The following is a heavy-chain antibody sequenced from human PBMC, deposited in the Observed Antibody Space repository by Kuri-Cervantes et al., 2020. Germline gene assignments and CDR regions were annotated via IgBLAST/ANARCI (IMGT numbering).Heavy chain of an antibody. Sequence: SETLSLTCTVAGGSISSYYWSWIRQPPGKGLGWIGYIYYSGSTNYNPSLKSRVTISVDTSKNQFSLKLSSVTAADTAVYYCARDLGDCSGGSCYYYYGMDVWGQGTTVTVSS. D-gene: IGHD2-15*01. CDR3: ARDLGDCSGGSCYYYYGMDV. CDR2: IYYSGST. V-gene: IGHV4-59*12. J-gene: IGHJ6*02. CDR1: GGSISSYY.